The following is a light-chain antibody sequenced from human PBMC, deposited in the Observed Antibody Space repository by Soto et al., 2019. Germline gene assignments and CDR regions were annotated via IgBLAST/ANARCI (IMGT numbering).Light chain of an antibody. CDR3: RAIT. V-gene: IGKV3-20*01. J-gene: IGKJ5*01. Sequence: EIVLTQSPGTLSLSPGERATLSFRASQSVSNNYLAWYQQRPGQAPRLLIYGASTRATGIPDRFSGSGSGTEFTLSISSLQSEDFAVYYCRAITFGQGTRLEI. CDR2: GAS. CDR1: QSVSNNY.